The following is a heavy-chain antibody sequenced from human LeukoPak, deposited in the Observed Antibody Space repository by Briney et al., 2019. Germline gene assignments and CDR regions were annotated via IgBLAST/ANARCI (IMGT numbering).Heavy chain of an antibody. CDR3: AHLNLLYYYGSGRYYDPFRMFDH. J-gene: IGHJ4*02. Sequence: SGPTLVKPTQTLTLTCTFSGFSLSTSGVGVGWIRQPPGKALEWLALIYWDDDKRYSPSLKSRLTITKDTSKNQVVLTMTNMDPVDTATYYCAHLNLLYYYGSGRYYDPFRMFDHWGQGTLVTVSS. CDR1: GFSLSTSGVG. D-gene: IGHD3-10*01. V-gene: IGHV2-5*02. CDR2: IYWDDDK.